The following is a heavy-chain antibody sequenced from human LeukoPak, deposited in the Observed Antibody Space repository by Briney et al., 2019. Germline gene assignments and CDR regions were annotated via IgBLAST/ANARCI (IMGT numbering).Heavy chain of an antibody. CDR2: IKKDGSEK. Sequence: GGSLRLSCAASGFTFSSYWMSWVRKAPGKGLEWVAKIKKDGSEKYYVDSVKGRFTISRDNAKTSLSLQMNSLSPEDTAVYYCTRHLSGVTGYTYGRGIDYWGQGTLVTVSS. CDR1: GFTFSSYW. D-gene: IGHD5-18*01. CDR3: TRHLSGVTGYTYGRGIDY. J-gene: IGHJ4*02. V-gene: IGHV3-7*01.